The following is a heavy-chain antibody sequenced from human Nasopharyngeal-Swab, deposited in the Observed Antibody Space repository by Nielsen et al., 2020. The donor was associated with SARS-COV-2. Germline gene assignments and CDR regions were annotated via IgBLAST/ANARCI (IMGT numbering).Heavy chain of an antibody. J-gene: IGHJ6*03. D-gene: IGHD3-3*01. Sequence: WIRQPPGKGLEWIGEVSQGGGTNYNPSLKNRVTILVATSKNQFSLKLSSVTAAETAVYYCARGGAGVVASPVLGLGPYYSYYYMDVWGKGTTVTVSS. V-gene: IGHV4-34*01. CDR3: ARGGAGVVASPVLGLGPYYSYYYMDV. CDR2: VSQGGGT.